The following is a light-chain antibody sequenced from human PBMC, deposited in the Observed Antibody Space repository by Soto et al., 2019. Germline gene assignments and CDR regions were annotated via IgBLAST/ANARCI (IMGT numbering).Light chain of an antibody. Sequence: EIVLTQSPGTLSLSPGERATLSCRASQSVSSRYLAWYQQKPGQAPRLLIYGASSRATGIPNRFSGSGSGTDLTLTISRLEPKDYGVYYCQQYASSPKLTFGGGTKVVIK. V-gene: IGKV3-20*01. CDR1: QSVSSRY. CDR2: GAS. CDR3: QQYASSPKLT. J-gene: IGKJ4*01.